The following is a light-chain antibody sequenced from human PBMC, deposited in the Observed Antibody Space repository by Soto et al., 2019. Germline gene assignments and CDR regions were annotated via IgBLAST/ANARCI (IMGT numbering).Light chain of an antibody. CDR2: GAS. CDR1: ESVTRN. J-gene: IGKJ1*01. CDR3: QQYDIWPRT. V-gene: IGKV3D-15*01. Sequence: EIVMTQSPATLSVSPGERVTLFCRASESVTRNLAWYQQKPGQAPRLLYFGASLRATGIPARFSGSGSGTEFTLTISSLETEDFGVYYCQQYDIWPRTFGQGTRVEV.